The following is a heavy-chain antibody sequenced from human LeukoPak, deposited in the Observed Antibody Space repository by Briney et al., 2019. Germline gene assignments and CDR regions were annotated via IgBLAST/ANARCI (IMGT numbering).Heavy chain of an antibody. CDR3: AKDSPWYDSSTYYYFDY. V-gene: IGHV3-23*01. CDR1: GFTFSSYA. CDR2: ISGSGGST. Sequence: GGSLRLSCAASGFTFSSYAMSWVRQAPGKGLEWVSAISGSGGSTYYADSVKGRFTISRDNSKNTLYLQMNSLRAEDTAVYYCAKDSPWYDSSTYYYFDYWGQGTLVTVSS. J-gene: IGHJ4*02. D-gene: IGHD3-22*01.